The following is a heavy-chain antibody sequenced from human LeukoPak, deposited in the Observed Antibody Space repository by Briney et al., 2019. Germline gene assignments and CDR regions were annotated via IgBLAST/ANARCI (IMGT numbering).Heavy chain of an antibody. V-gene: IGHV1-69*04. CDR1: GGTFSSYA. Sequence: ASVKVSCKASGGTFSSYAIIWVRQAPGQGLEWMGRIIPILDIANYAQKFQGRVTITADKSTSTAYMELSSLRSEDTAVYYCARGGVGATVTFDYWGQGTLVTVSS. J-gene: IGHJ4*02. D-gene: IGHD4-17*01. CDR3: ARGGVGATVTFDY. CDR2: IIPILDIA.